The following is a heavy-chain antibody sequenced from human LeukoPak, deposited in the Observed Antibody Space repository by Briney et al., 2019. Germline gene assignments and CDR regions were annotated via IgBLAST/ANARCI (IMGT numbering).Heavy chain of an antibody. D-gene: IGHD6-6*01. CDR3: ARRTQVYGGGWLDP. J-gene: IGHJ5*02. Sequence: GESLKISCKGSGYIFANYWIGWVRQVPGKGLEWMGIIYPADSDIRYSPSFQGQVTLSADKSVNTAYLQWNSLKASDTAMYYCARRTQVYGGGWLDPWGQGTLVTVSS. CDR2: IYPADSDI. V-gene: IGHV5-51*01. CDR1: GYIFANYW.